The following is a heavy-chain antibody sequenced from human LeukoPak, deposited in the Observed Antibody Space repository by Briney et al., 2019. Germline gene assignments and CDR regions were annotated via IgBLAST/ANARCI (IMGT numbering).Heavy chain of an antibody. Sequence: GGSLRLSCTASGFTFSNYWMSWVRQAPGKGLVWVSRIKSDGSTITYADSVKGRFTISRDNAKNTVYLQMNSLRADDTAVYYCARAYTSGYCLDCWGQGTLVTVSS. CDR3: ARAYTSGYCLDC. J-gene: IGHJ4*02. CDR2: IKSDGSTI. D-gene: IGHD3-22*01. V-gene: IGHV3-74*01. CDR1: GFTFSNYW.